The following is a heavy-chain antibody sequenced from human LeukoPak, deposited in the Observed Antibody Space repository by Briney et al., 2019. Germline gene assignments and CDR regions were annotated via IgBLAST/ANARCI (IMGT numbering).Heavy chain of an antibody. CDR2: ISSSGADT. J-gene: IGHJ1*01. D-gene: IGHD2-21*02. CDR3: SKRGSDSPSCFQH. CDR1: GSTLSTYA. Sequence: GGSLRLSCAASGSTLSTYAMTWVRQVPGKGPEWVSAISSSGADTHYADSVKGRFTISRDNSKNTLYLQMNSLRAEDTAVYYCSKRGSDSPSCFQHWGQGTLVTVSS. V-gene: IGHV3-23*01.